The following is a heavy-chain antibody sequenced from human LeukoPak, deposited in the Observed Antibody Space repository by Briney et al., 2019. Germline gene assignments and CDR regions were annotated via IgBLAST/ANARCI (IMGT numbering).Heavy chain of an antibody. J-gene: IGHJ5*02. Sequence: GASVNVSCKASGGTFSSYAISWVRQAPGQGLEWMGGIIPIFGTANYAQKFQGRVTITADESTSTAYMELSSLRSEDTAVYYCAGSLGGYGDPGNWFDPWGQGTLVTVSS. D-gene: IGHD4-17*01. V-gene: IGHV1-69*01. CDR2: IIPIFGTA. CDR1: GGTFSSYA. CDR3: AGSLGGYGDPGNWFDP.